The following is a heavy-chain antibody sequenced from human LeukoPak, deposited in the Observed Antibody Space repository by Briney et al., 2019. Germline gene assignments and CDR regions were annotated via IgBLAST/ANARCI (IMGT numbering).Heavy chain of an antibody. V-gene: IGHV3-33*01. Sequence: PGGSLRLSCAASGFTFSSYGMHWARQAPGKGLEWVAVIWYDGSNKYYADSVKGRFTISRDNSKNTLYLQMNSLRAEDTAVYYCARDSLPYYYGSGSDYGMDVWGKGTTVTVSS. J-gene: IGHJ6*04. CDR1: GFTFSSYG. CDR3: ARDSLPYYYGSGSDYGMDV. CDR2: IWYDGSNK. D-gene: IGHD3-10*01.